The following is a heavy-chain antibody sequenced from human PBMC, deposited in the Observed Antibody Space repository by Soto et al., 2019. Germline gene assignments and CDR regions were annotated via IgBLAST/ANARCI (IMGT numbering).Heavy chain of an antibody. D-gene: IGHD2-15*01. Sequence: EVQLLESGGGLVQPGESLRLSCAFSGFIFGNYMMTWVRQAPGKGPEWVSTIRDGGESTYYADSVKGRFTISRDNSKNTLYLQMDSLGVEDTAVYYCAPHVHCSGGSCHYDAFDIRGQGTMVTVSS. CDR2: IRDGGEST. CDR1: GFIFGNYM. J-gene: IGHJ3*02. V-gene: IGHV3-23*01. CDR3: APHVHCSGGSCHYDAFDI.